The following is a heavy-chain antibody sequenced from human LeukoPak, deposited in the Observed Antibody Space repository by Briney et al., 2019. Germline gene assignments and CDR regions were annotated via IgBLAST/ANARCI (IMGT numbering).Heavy chain of an antibody. V-gene: IGHV3-20*04. CDR3: ARLDSSSSFDY. CDR1: GFTFDDYG. J-gene: IGHJ4*02. CDR2: INWNGGST. Sequence: GGSLRLSCAASGFTFDDYGMSWVRQAPGKGLGWVCGINWNGGSTGYADSVKGRFTISRDNAKNSLYLQMNSLRAEDTALYYCARLDSSSSFDYWGQGTLVTVSS. D-gene: IGHD6-6*01.